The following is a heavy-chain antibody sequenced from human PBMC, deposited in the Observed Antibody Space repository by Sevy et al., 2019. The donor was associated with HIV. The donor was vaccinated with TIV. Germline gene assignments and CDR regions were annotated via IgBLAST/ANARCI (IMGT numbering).Heavy chain of an antibody. V-gene: IGHV3-48*03. CDR1: GFTFRSYA. D-gene: IGHD3-22*01. J-gene: IGHJ5*02. CDR3: ARVDANYDKGFDP. CDR2: ISGSGSII. Sequence: GGSLRLSCEASGFTFRSYAMNWVRQAPGKGLEWVSYISGSGSIIYYADSVKGRFTISRDNAKNSLYMQMNSLRAEDTAVYYCARVDANYDKGFDPWGQGTLVTVSS.